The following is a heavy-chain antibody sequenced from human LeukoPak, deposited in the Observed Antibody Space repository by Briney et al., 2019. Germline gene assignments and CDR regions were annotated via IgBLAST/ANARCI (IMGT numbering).Heavy chain of an antibody. V-gene: IGHV1-18*01. CDR1: GYTFTSYG. D-gene: IGHD1-26*01. CDR2: ISAYNGNT. CDR3: ARDLVVVGATRDAFDI. J-gene: IGHJ3*02. Sequence: ASVKVSCKASGYTFTSYGIGWVRQAPGQGLEWMGWISAYNGNTNYAQKLQGRVTMTTDTSTSTAYMELRSLRSDDTAVYYCARDLVVVGATRDAFDIWGQGTMVTVSS.